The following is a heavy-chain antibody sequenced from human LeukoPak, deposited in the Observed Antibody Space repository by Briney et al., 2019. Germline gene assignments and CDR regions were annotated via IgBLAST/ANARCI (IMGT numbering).Heavy chain of an antibody. CDR1: GYTFTSYY. V-gene: IGHV1-46*01. CDR3: ARDSTDGMDV. J-gene: IGHJ6*02. Sequence: GASVKVSCKASGYTFTSYYMHWVPQAPGQGLEGMGIINPSGVSTSYAQKFQGRVTMTRDTSTSTVYMELSSLRSEDTAVYYCARDSTDGMDVWGQGTTVTVSS. CDR2: INPSGVST.